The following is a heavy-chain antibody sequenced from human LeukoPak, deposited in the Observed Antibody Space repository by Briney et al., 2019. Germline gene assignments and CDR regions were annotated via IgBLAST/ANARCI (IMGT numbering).Heavy chain of an antibody. V-gene: IGHV3-23*05. CDR1: GFTFSSYV. D-gene: IGHD3-16*01. J-gene: IGHJ4*02. CDR3: AKGGSPLDF. Sequence: GGSLRLSCAASGFTFSSYVMSWVRQAPGKGLEWVSSISISGGITYYADSVKGRFTVSRDNSQNTLYLQINPLIAEDTAVYYCAKGGSPLDFWGQGTLVAVSS. CDR2: ISISGGIT.